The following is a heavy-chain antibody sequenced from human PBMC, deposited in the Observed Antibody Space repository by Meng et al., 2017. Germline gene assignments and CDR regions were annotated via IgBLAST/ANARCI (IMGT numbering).Heavy chain of an antibody. CDR2: INPNSGGT. CDR1: GYTFTGYY. V-gene: IGHV1-2*06. CDR3: ARGLPAVAVDY. Sequence: QVELGQAGAEVKKPGVSVKVSSKDYGYTFTGYYMHWVRPAPGQGLEWRGRINPNSGGTNYAQKFQGRVTMTRDTSISTAYMELRRLRSDDTAVYYCARGLPAVAVDYWGQGTLVTVSS. J-gene: IGHJ4*02. D-gene: IGHD6-19*01.